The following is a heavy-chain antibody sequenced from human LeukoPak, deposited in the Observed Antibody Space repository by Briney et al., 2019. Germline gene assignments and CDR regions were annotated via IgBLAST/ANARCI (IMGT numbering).Heavy chain of an antibody. CDR3: ARLGSIAAAGTPDY. D-gene: IGHD6-13*01. Sequence: GGSLRLSCAASGFTFSDYYMSWIRQAPGKGLEWVSYISGTSSYTTYADSVKGRFTITRDNAKNSLYLQMNSLRGEDTAVYYCARLGSIAAAGTPDYWGQGTLVTVSS. CDR1: GFTFSDYY. J-gene: IGHJ4*02. V-gene: IGHV3-11*06. CDR2: ISGTSSYT.